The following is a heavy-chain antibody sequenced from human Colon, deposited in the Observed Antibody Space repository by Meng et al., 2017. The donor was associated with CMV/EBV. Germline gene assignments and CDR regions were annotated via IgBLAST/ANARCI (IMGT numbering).Heavy chain of an antibody. D-gene: IGHD3-10*01. CDR2: VYISGNT. CDR3: ARDSNLSGLAY. V-gene: IGHV4-4*07. CDR1: GASITSYY. J-gene: IGHJ4*02. Sequence: EAGPGLWKPSETLSLTCTVSGASITSYYWSWIRQPAGKGLEWIGRVYISGNTNYNPSLKSRVTMSIDTSKNQLSLNIRSVTAADTAVYYCARDSNLSGLAYWGQGTLVTVSS.